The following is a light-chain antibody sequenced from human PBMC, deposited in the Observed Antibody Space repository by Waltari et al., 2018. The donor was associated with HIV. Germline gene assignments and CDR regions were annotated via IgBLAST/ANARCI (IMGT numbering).Light chain of an antibody. CDR3: QQYGSSSWT. CDR1: QSVSSSY. J-gene: IGKJ1*01. V-gene: IGKV3-20*01. Sequence: IVLTQSPGPLTLSPGESATISCRASQSVSSSYLAWYQQKPGQAPRLLIYGASSRATGIPDRFSGSGSGTDFTLTISRLEPEDFAVYYCQQYGSSSWTFGQGTKVEIK. CDR2: GAS.